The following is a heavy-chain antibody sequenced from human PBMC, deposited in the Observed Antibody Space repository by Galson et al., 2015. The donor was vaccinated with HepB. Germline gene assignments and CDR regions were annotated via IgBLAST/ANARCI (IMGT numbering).Heavy chain of an antibody. CDR3: ARDRGAAAGSDGWYYYYGMDV. CDR2: ISYDGSNK. CDR1: GFTFSSYA. Sequence: SLRLSCAASGFTFSSYAMHWVRQAPGKGLEWVAVISYDGSNKYYADSVKGRFTISRDNSKNTLYLQMNSLRAEDTAVYYCARDRGAAAGSDGWYYYYGMDVWGQGTTVTVSS. V-gene: IGHV3-30-3*01. J-gene: IGHJ6*02. D-gene: IGHD6-13*01.